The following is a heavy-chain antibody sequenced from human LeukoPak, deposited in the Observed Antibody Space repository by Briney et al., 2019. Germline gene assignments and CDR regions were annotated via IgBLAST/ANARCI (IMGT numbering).Heavy chain of an antibody. J-gene: IGHJ5*02. CDR1: GYTFTSYG. CDR3: ARVLFQLLRSNWFDP. Sequence: GASVKVSCKASGYTFTSYGISWVRQAPGQGLEWMGWISAYNGSTNYAQKLQGRVTMTTDTSTSTAYMELRSLRSDDTAVYYCARVLFQLLRSNWFDPWGQGTLVTVSS. D-gene: IGHD2-2*01. CDR2: ISAYNGST. V-gene: IGHV1-18*01.